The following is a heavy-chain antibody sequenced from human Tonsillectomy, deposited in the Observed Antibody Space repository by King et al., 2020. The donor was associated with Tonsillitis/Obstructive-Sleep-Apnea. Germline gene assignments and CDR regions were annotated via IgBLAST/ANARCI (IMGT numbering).Heavy chain of an antibody. Sequence: VQLVESGAEVKKPGASVKVSCKASGYTFTSYGINWVRQAPGQGLEWMGWISPYNGNTIYAQGLQGRVTMTTDTSTSTAYMELRSLRSDDTAVYYCARDFGVNYYAFHIWGQGTMVTVSS. CDR1: GYTFTSYG. CDR2: ISPYNGNT. CDR3: ARDFGVNYYAFHI. D-gene: IGHD1-7*01. J-gene: IGHJ3*02. V-gene: IGHV1-18*01.